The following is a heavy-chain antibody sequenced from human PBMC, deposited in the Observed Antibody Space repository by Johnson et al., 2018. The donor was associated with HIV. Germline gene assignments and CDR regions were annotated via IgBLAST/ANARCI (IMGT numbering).Heavy chain of an antibody. CDR2: IGTAGDT. Sequence: VQLVESGGGLVQTGGSLRLSCADSGFTFSRYDMHWVRQVTGKGLEWVSAIGTAGDTYYPGSVKGRFTVSRDNSKNTLYLQMNSLRAEDTAVYYCARAPDYYDWSGYGRWDAFDIWGQGTMVTVSS. CDR3: ARAPDYYDWSGYGRWDAFDI. V-gene: IGHV3-13*01. D-gene: IGHD3-22*01. J-gene: IGHJ3*02. CDR1: GFTFSRYD.